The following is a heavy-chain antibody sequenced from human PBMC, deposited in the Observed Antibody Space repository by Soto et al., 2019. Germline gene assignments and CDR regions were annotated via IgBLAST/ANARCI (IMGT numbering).Heavy chain of an antibody. CDR2: IYTSGST. CDR3: ARGPAYYDSGPLYY. J-gene: IGHJ4*02. V-gene: IGHV4-4*07. D-gene: IGHD3-22*01. CDR1: GGSTSSYY. Sequence: PSETLSLTCTVSGGSTSSYYWSWIRQPAGKGLEWIGRIYTSGSTNYNPSLKSRVTMSVDTSKNQFSLKLSSVTAADTAVYYCARGPAYYDSGPLYYWGQGTLVTVSS.